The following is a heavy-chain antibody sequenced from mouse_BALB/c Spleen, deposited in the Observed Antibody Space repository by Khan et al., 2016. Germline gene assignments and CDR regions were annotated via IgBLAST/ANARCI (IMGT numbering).Heavy chain of an antibody. CDR2: ISCYNGAT. D-gene: IGHD1-1*01. V-gene: IGHV1S34*01. J-gene: IGHJ4*01. CDR1: GYSFTGYY. Sequence: LVKTGASVKISCKASGYSFTGYYIHWVKQSHGKGLEWIGYISCYNGATNYNQKFRGKATFTVDTSSSTAYMQFNSLPSEDSAVYYCARGDYNGYYAMDYWGQGTSVTDSA. CDR3: ARGDYNGYYAMDY.